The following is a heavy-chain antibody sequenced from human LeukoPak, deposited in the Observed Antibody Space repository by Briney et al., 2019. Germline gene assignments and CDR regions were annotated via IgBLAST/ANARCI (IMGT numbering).Heavy chain of an antibody. V-gene: IGHV3-21*01. Sequence: GGSLRLSCAASGFTFSSYYMNWVRQAPGKGLEWVSSISTSSIYIYYADSVKGRFTISRDNAKNSLYLQMDSLRVEDTAMYYCAKDHSPGWFDPWGQGTLVTVSS. CDR3: AKDHSPGWFDP. CDR2: ISTSSIYI. J-gene: IGHJ5*02. D-gene: IGHD5-18*01. CDR1: GFTFSSYY.